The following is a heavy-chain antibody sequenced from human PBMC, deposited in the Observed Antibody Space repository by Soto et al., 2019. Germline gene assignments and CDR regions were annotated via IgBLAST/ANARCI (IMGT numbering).Heavy chain of an antibody. V-gene: IGHV1-46*01. D-gene: IGHD2-21*02. CDR2: INPSGGST. CDR1: GYTFTSYY. Sequence: GASVKVSCKASGYTFTSYYMHWARQAPGQGLEWMGIINPSGGSTSYAQKFQGRVTMTRDTSTSTVYMELSSLRSEDTAVYYCARANAYCGGDCLGFDYWGQGTLVTVSS. J-gene: IGHJ4*02. CDR3: ARANAYCGGDCLGFDY.